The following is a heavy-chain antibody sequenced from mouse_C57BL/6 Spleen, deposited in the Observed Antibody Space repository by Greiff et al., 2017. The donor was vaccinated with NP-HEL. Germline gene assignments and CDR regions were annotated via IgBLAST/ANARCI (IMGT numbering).Heavy chain of an antibody. V-gene: IGHV1-42*01. CDR3: ARRALVGAMDY. D-gene: IGHD3-1*01. CDR1: GYSFTGYY. Sequence: DVHLVESGPELVKPGASVKISCKASGYSFTGYYMNWVKQSPEKSLEWIGEINPSTGGTTYNQKFKAKATLTVDKSSSTAYMQLKSLTSEDSAVYYCARRALVGAMDYWGQGTSVTVSS. J-gene: IGHJ4*01. CDR2: INPSTGGT.